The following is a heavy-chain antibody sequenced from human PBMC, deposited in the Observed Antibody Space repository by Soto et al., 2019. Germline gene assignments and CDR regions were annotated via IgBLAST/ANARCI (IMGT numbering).Heavy chain of an antibody. Sequence: EVQLLESGGGLVQPGGSLRLSCAVSGFTFSSHAMSWVRQAPGKGLECVSSITGSGDSTYYADSVKGRFTISRDKSKGTLYLQMNSLRAEDTAVYYCAKDLQLSGWLSAQTFDYWGQGTQVTVSS. CDR2: ITGSGDST. CDR3: AKDLQLSGWLSAQTFDY. D-gene: IGHD6-19*01. V-gene: IGHV3-23*01. J-gene: IGHJ4*02. CDR1: GFTFSSHA.